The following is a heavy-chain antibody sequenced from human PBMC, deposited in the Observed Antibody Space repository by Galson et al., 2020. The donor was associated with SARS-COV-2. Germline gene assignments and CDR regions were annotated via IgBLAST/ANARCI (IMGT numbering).Heavy chain of an antibody. CDR1: GFTFSDYY. J-gene: IGHJ4*02. CDR3: ARVAPSILYSYGSCYFCY. D-gene: IGHD5-18*01. CDR2: ISSSGSTI. V-gene: IGHV3-11*04. Sequence: GGSLRLSCAASGFTFSDYYMSWIRQAPGKGLEWVSYISSSGSTIYYADSVKGRFTISRDNAKNSLYLQMNSLRAEDTAVYYCARVAPSILYSYGSCYFCYWGQGTLVTASS.